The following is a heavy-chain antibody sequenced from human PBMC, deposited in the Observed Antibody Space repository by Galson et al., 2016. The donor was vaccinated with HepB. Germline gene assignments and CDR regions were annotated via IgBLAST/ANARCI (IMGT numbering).Heavy chain of an antibody. CDR1: RFTFSDNW. Sequence: PLRLSCAASRFTFSDNWMNWVRQAPGKGLEWVSSISSDSIYILYADSVKGRFTISRDNAKNSLYLQMISLRAEDTAVYYCVRSVSGSAFDFWGQGTMVTVPS. CDR3: VRSVSGSAFDF. J-gene: IGHJ3*01. D-gene: IGHD3-22*01. V-gene: IGHV3-21*01. CDR2: ISSDSIYI.